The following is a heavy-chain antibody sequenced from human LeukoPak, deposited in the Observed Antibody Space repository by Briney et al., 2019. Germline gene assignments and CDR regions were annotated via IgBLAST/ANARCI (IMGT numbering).Heavy chain of an antibody. CDR2: INPSGGST. Sequence: GASVKVSCKASGHTFTSYYMHWVRQAPGQGLEWMGIINPSGGSTSYAQKFQGRVTMTRDTSTSTVYMELSSLRSEDTAVYYCARDGITGTTESNAFDIWGQGTMVTVSS. J-gene: IGHJ3*02. D-gene: IGHD1-7*01. V-gene: IGHV1-46*01. CDR1: GHTFTSYY. CDR3: ARDGITGTTESNAFDI.